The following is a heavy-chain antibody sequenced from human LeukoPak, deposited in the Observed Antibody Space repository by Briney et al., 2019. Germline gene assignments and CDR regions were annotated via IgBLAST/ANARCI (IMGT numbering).Heavy chain of an antibody. V-gene: IGHV3-74*01. CDR2: IKNAGIDT. CDR3: ARGGYGHNMDV. Sequence: PGGSLRLSCVGSGFMFSNSIMYWVGQPQGKGLVGFSRIKNAGIDTIYADSVKGRFTVSRDNAKNTVYLQMSSLRAEDTAVYYCARGGYGHNMDVWGEGTTVTVSS. D-gene: IGHD3-10*01. J-gene: IGHJ6*03. CDR1: GFMFSNSI.